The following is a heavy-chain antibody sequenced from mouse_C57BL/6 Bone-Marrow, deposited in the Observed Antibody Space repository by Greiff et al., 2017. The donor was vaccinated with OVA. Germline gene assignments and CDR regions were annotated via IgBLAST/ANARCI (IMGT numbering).Heavy chain of an antibody. Sequence: EVQVVESGPSLVRPSQTLSLTCTVTGFSINSDCYWIWIRQFPGNKLEYIGYTFYSGITYYNPSLESRTYITRDTSKNQFSLKLSSVTTEDTATYYCARSSYYYGSSPYAMDYWGQGTSVTVSS. D-gene: IGHD1-1*01. CDR1: GFSINSDCY. CDR3: ARSSYYYGSSPYAMDY. V-gene: IGHV3-3*01. CDR2: TFYSGIT. J-gene: IGHJ4*01.